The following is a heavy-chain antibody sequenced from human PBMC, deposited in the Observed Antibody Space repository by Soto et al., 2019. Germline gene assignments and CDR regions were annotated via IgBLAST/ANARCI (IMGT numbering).Heavy chain of an antibody. D-gene: IGHD3-22*01. CDR3: AKRDSSGYYYYYFDY. J-gene: IGHJ4*02. Sequence: GGSLRLSCAASGFTFSSYAMSWVRQAPGKGLEWVSAISGSGGSTYYADSVKGRFTISRDNSKNTLYLQMNSLRAEDTAVYYCAKRDSSGYYYYYFDYWRQGTLVTVSS. V-gene: IGHV3-23*01. CDR2: ISGSGGST. CDR1: GFTFSSYA.